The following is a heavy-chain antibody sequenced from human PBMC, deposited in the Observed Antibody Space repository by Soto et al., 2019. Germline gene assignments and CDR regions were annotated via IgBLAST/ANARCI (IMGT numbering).Heavy chain of an antibody. CDR1: GFTFSSYA. V-gene: IGHV3-23*01. J-gene: IGHJ4*02. CDR2: ISGSGGST. CDR3: AKGRGYWTSTSCYVGGDY. Sequence: EVQLLESGGGLVQPGGSLRLSCAASGFTFSSYAMSWVRQAPGKGLEWVSAISGSGGSTYYADSVKGRFTISRDNSKNTXRLQSNRRRAEDTALYYCAKGRGYWTSTSCYVGGDYWGQGPLVTVSS. D-gene: IGHD2-2*01.